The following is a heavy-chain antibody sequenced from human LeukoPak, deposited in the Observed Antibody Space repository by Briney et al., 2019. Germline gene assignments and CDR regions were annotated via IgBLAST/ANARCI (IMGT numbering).Heavy chain of an antibody. V-gene: IGHV4-30-4*01. D-gene: IGHD1-14*01. CDR3: ARVGIRGEQPSPAYDY. J-gene: IGHJ4*02. CDR2: IYHSGST. CDR1: GGSISSGDYY. Sequence: SETLSLTCTVSGGSISSGDYYWSWIRQPPGKGLEWIGYIYHSGSTYYNPSLKSRVTISVDRSKNQFSLKLSSVTAADTAVYYCARVGIRGEQPSPAYDYWGQGTLVTVSS.